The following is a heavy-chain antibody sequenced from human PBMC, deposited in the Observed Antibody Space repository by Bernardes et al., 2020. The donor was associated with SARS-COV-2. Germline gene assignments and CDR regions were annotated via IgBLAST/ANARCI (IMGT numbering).Heavy chain of an antibody. CDR3: VKRRAIFELWAGNFDS. Sequence: GGSLRLSCAASGFGFNHYGMHWVRQAPGKGLEWVAAISYEGSKKHYLDSLKGRFTISKDNSKNTLYLQMNSLRDEDTAIYYCVKRRAIFELWAGNFDSWGQGTLVTVSS. J-gene: IGHJ4*02. CDR2: ISYEGSKK. V-gene: IGHV3-30*18. D-gene: IGHD3-3*01. CDR1: GFGFNHYG.